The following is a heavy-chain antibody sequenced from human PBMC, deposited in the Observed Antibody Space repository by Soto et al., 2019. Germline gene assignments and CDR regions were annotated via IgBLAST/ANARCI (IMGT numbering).Heavy chain of an antibody. V-gene: IGHV1-3*01. CDR2: INVGSGHK. Sequence: QVQPVQSGAEVREPVASVKVSCKVSGYSLSTEAMHWGHQAPGQSLEWMGWINVGSGHKQYSKRFQNRVTITGDTSASTVIMELSSLGSEDTAVYYCARAEGGRSWFGGWIYWGQGAMVTVSS. CDR1: GYSLSTEA. CDR3: ARAEGGRSWFGGWIY. J-gene: IGHJ4*02. D-gene: IGHD3-10*01.